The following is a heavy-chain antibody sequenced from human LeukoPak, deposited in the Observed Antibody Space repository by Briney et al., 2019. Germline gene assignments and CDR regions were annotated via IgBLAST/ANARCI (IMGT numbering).Heavy chain of an antibody. CDR3: VKSPNAGYSSGVSFDY. V-gene: IGHV3-23*01. D-gene: IGHD6-19*01. CDR2: ISGSGDYT. CDR1: GFTFSSYA. J-gene: IGHJ4*02. Sequence: GGSLRLSCAASGFTFSSYAMSWVRQAPGKGLEWVSAISGSGDYTYYADSVKGRFTISRGNSNNTLYLQLYSLRAEDTALYYCVKSPNAGYSSGVSFDYWGQGTLVTVSS.